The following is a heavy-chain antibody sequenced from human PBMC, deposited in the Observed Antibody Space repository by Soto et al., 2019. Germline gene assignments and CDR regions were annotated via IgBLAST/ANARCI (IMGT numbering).Heavy chain of an antibody. CDR1: GFIFSRYG. CDR2: IWNHGNTQ. D-gene: IGHD4-17*01. Sequence: GGSLRLSCAASGFIFSRYGMHWVRQTPGKGLEWVAVIWNHGNTQYYADSVKGRFTISRDNSNNALYLQMNSLRAEDTALYYSVGDEDYGDNELDYGVKGTLVPVSS. CDR3: VGDEDYGDNELDY. V-gene: IGHV3-33*01. J-gene: IGHJ4*02.